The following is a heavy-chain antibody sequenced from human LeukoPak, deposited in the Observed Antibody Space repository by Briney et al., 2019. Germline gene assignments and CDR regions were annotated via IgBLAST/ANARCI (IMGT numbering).Heavy chain of an antibody. Sequence: KSSETLSLTCTVSGGSISSSSYYWAWIRQPPGKGLEWIGSIHYSGSTYYNPSLQSRVTISIDTSKNQFSLKLRFVTAADTAVYYCARGSTARYYYDSSGYYRGAVDYWGQGTLVTISS. D-gene: IGHD3-22*01. CDR2: IHYSGST. V-gene: IGHV4-39*07. J-gene: IGHJ4*02. CDR1: GGSISSSSYY. CDR3: ARGSTARYYYDSSGYYRGAVDY.